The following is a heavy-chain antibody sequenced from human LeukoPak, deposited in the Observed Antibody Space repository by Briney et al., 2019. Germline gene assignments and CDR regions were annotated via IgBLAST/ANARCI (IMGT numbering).Heavy chain of an antibody. CDR3: ARDKPAGIPVASYHDY. Sequence: GRSLRLSSAASGFTFSSYWMSWVRQAPGKGLEWVAHIKQDGSEKYYVDSVKGRFTISRDNAKNSLYLQMNSLRAEDTAVYYCARDKPAGIPVASYHDYWGQGTLVTVSS. CDR2: IKQDGSEK. D-gene: IGHD6-19*01. V-gene: IGHV3-7*01. J-gene: IGHJ4*02. CDR1: GFTFSSYW.